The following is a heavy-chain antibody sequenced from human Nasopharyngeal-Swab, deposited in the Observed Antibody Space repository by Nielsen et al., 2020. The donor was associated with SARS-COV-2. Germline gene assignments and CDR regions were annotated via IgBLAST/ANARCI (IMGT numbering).Heavy chain of an antibody. D-gene: IGHD6-19*01. J-gene: IGHJ4*02. V-gene: IGHV3-30-3*01. CDR1: GFTFSSYA. CDR3: ARRWLVPDY. CDR2: ISYDGSNK. Sequence: GESLKISCAASGFTFSSYAMHWVRQAPGKGLEWVAVISYDGSNKYYADSVKGRFTISRDNSKNTLYLQMNSLRAEDTAVYYCARRWLVPDYWGQGTLVTVPS.